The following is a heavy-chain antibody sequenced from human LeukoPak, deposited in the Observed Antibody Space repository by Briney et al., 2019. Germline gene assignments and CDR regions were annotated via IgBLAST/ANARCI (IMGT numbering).Heavy chain of an antibody. D-gene: IGHD1-26*01. J-gene: IGHJ6*03. CDR3: ATADPGSYPYYYYYYYMDV. V-gene: IGHV1-24*01. CDR1: GFTFSSYA. Sequence: SCAASGFTFSSYAMHWVRQAPGKGLEWMGGFDPEDGETVYAQKFQGRVTMTEDTSTDTAYMELSSLRSEDTAVYYCATADPGSYPYYYYYYYMDVWGKGTTVTVSS. CDR2: FDPEDGET.